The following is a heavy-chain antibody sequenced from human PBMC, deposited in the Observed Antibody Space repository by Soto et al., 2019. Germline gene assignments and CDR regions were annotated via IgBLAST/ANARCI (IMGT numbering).Heavy chain of an antibody. V-gene: IGHV3-23*01. CDR2: ISGSGGST. CDR3: AKDWDPYYYDSSGYSVDAFDI. J-gene: IGHJ3*02. Sequence: GGSLRLSCAASGFTFSSYAMSWVRQAPGKGLEWVSAISGSGGSTYYADSVRGRFTISRDNSKNTLYLQMNSLRAEDTAVYYCAKDWDPYYYDSSGYSVDAFDIWGQGTMVTVSS. CDR1: GFTFSSYA. D-gene: IGHD3-22*01.